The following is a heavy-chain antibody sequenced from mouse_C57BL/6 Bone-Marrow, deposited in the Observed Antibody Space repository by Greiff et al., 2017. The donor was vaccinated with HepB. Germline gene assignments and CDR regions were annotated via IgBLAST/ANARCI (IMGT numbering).Heavy chain of an antibody. CDR3: ARWGNYDGYYCAMDY. J-gene: IGHJ4*01. Sequence: QVQLKQSGAELARPGASVKLSCKASGYTFTSYGISWVKQRTGQGLEWIGEIYPRSGNTYYNEKFKGKATLTADKSSSTAYMELRSLTSEDSAVYFCARWGNYDGYYCAMDYWGQGTSVTVSS. D-gene: IGHD2-3*01. CDR1: GYTFTSYG. V-gene: IGHV1-81*01. CDR2: IYPRSGNT.